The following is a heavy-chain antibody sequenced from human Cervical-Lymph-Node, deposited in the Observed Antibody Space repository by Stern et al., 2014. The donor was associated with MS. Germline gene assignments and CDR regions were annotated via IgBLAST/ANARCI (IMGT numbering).Heavy chain of an antibody. V-gene: IGHV2-5*02. CDR2: IYWDDDK. CDR1: GLSVSTDGVG. J-gene: IGHJ4*02. D-gene: IGHD2-15*01. Sequence: QITLKESGPTLLKPTQTLTLTCTLSGLSVSTDGVGVGWIRQPPGKALEWLTIIYWDDDKRYNTSLKSRLTITKDTAKNQVVLTMTNMYPVDTATYFCAHSLRRSSCSGGRCYYFDYWGQGTLVTVSS. CDR3: AHSLRRSSCSGGRCYYFDY.